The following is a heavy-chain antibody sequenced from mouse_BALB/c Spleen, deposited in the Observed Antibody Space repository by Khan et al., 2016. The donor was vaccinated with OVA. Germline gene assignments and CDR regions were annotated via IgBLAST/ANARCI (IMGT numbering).Heavy chain of an antibody. J-gene: IGHJ4*01. Sequence: VKLLESGPGLVAPSQSLSITCTVSGFSLSRYNIHWVRQPPGKGLEWLGMIWGGGGTDYNSTLKSRLSISKDNSKSQVFLKMNSLQTDDTAMYYCDRAYYRYDGYYAMDYWGQGTSVTVSS. D-gene: IGHD2-14*01. CDR3: DRAYYRYDGYYAMDY. CDR2: IWGGGGT. V-gene: IGHV2-6-4*01. CDR1: GFSLSRYN.